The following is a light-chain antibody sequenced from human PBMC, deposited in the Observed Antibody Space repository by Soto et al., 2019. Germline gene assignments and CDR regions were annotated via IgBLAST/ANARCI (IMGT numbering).Light chain of an antibody. CDR1: QSVSSY. V-gene: IGKV3-11*01. CDR3: QQRSNWLT. J-gene: IGKJ4*01. CDR2: DAS. Sequence: EIVLKQSPATLSLSPGERATLSCRASQSVSSYLAWYQQKPGQAPRLLIYDASNRATGIPARFSGSGSGTDFTLTISSLVPEDFAVYYCQQRSNWLTFGGGTKVEIK.